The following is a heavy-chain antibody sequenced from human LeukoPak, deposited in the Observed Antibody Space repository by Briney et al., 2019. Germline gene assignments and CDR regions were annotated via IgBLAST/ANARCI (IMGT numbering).Heavy chain of an antibody. D-gene: IGHD3-10*01. CDR3: ARESPRGYYGSGRGWFDP. Sequence: ASVTVSFKASGYTFTGYYMHWVRQAPGQGLEWMGWINPNSGGTNYAQKFQGRVTMTRDTSTSTAYMELSRPRSDDTAAYYCARESPRGYYGSGRGWFDPWGQGTLVTVSS. V-gene: IGHV1-2*02. CDR1: GYTFTGYY. CDR2: INPNSGGT. J-gene: IGHJ5*02.